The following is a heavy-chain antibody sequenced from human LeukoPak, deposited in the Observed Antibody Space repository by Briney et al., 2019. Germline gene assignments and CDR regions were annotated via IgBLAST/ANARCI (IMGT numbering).Heavy chain of an antibody. J-gene: IGHJ4*02. Sequence: PSETLSLTCTVSGGSISSYYWSWIQRPPGKGLEWIGYIYYTGSTNYNPSLKSRVTISVDTSKNQFSLKLSSVTAADTAVYYCARYSGYDYYFDYWGQGTLVTVSS. CDR3: ARYSGYDYYFDY. D-gene: IGHD5-12*01. CDR1: GGSISSYY. V-gene: IGHV4-59*01. CDR2: IYYTGST.